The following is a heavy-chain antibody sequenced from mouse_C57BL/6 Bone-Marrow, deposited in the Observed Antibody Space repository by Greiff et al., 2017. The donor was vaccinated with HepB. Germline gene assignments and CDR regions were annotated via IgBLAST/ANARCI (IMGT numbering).Heavy chain of an antibody. D-gene: IGHD1-1*01. CDR1: GFTFSDYG. V-gene: IGHV5-17*01. Sequence: EVKLMESGGGLVKPGGSLKLSCAASGFTFSDYGMHWVRQAPEKGLEWVAYISSGSSTKYYADTVKGRFTISRDNAKNTLFLQMTILRSEDTAMYYCARVAAPRLYAMDYWGQGTSVTVSS. CDR3: ARVAAPRLYAMDY. CDR2: ISSGSSTK. J-gene: IGHJ4*01.